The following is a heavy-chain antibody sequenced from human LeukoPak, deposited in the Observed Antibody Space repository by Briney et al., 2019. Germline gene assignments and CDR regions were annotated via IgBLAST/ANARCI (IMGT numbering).Heavy chain of an antibody. V-gene: IGHV4-39*01. D-gene: IGHD1-14*01. CDR2: IYYSGST. Sequence: KPSETLSLTCTVSGGSISSNNYYWGWIRQPPGKGLEWIGSIYYSGSTYYNPSLKSRVTISVGTSKNQFALKLSSVTAADTAVYYCARDRSSYFDYWGQGTLVTVSS. J-gene: IGHJ4*02. CDR3: ARDRSSYFDY. CDR1: GGSISSNNYY.